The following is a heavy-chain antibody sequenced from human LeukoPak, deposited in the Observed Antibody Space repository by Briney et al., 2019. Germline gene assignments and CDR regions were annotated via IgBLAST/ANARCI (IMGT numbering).Heavy chain of an antibody. CDR1: GPTFNIYG. J-gene: IGHJ3*02. CDR3: ARDWGYPGGAFDI. V-gene: IGHV3-30*03. Sequence: GGSLRLSCAASGPTFNIYGMHWVRQAPGKGLEWVAVISYDGSNKYYADSVKGRFTISRDNSKNTLYLQMNSLRAEDTAVYYCARDWGYPGGAFDIWGQGTMVTVSS. D-gene: IGHD3-16*01. CDR2: ISYDGSNK.